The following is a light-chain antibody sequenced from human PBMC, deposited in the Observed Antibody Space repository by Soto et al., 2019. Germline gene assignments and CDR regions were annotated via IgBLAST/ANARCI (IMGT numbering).Light chain of an antibody. CDR1: SSDVGSDNL. Sequence: QSVLTQPASVSGSPGQSITISCTGTSSDVGSDNLVSWYQQHPGKAPKLMIYEGSKRPSGVSNRFSGSKSGNTASLTISGLLAEDEADYYCCSYAGSSTAIFGGGTKLTVL. CDR2: EGS. V-gene: IGLV2-23*01. J-gene: IGLJ2*01. CDR3: CSYAGSSTAI.